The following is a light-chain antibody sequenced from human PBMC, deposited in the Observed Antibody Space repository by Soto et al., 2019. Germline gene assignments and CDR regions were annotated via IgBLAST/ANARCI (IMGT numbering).Light chain of an antibody. CDR1: ERVSSSY. CDR2: ATS. CDR3: QQFGTSPPKT. V-gene: IGKV3-20*01. Sequence: VLTQSPDTLSLSPGERATLSCRASERVSSSYLAWYQQKFGQAPRLLLSATSRRTAGIPDRFSGSGSGTDFTLSINRVEPEDFGVYYCQQFGTSPPKTFGQGTKLEI. J-gene: IGKJ2*01.